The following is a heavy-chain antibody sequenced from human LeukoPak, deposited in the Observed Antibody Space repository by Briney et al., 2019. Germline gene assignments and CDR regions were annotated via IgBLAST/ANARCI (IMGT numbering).Heavy chain of an antibody. CDR2: ISAYNGNT. CDR1: GYTFTSYG. Sequence: GASVKVSCKASGYTFTSYGISWVRQAPGQGLEWMGWISAYNGNTNYAQKLQGRVTMTTDTSTSTAYMELRSLRSDDTAVYYCARDLIVETGYYPTAHFDYWGXGTXVTVSS. J-gene: IGHJ4*02. D-gene: IGHD3-9*01. CDR3: ARDLIVETGYYPTAHFDY. V-gene: IGHV1-18*01.